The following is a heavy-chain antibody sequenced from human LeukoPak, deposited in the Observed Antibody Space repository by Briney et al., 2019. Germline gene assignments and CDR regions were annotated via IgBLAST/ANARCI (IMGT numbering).Heavy chain of an antibody. Sequence: SLKVSCKASGYTFTNYGISWVRQAPGQGLEWMGWISGYNGNTNYAQRLQGRVTMTTDTSTSTAYMELRSLRSDDTAVYYCARDYYDSSGYPPLNLQHWGQGTLVTVS. D-gene: IGHD3-22*01. CDR3: ARDYYDSSGYPPLNLQH. CDR2: ISGYNGNT. J-gene: IGHJ1*01. V-gene: IGHV1-18*01. CDR1: GYTFTNYG.